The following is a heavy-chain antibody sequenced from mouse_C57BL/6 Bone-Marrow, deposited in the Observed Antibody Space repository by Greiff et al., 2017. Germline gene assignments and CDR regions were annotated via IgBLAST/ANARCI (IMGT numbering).Heavy chain of an antibody. D-gene: IGHD2-3*01. CDR3: ARDDVSFDY. V-gene: IGHV5-4*01. CDR1: GFTFSSYA. CDR2: ISDGGSYT. J-gene: IGHJ2*01. Sequence: DVQLVESGGGLVKPGGSLKLSCAASGFTFSSYAMSWVRQTPEKRLEWVATISDGGSYTYYPDNVKGRFTISRDNAKNNLYLQMSHLKSEGTAMYYCARDDVSFDYWGQGTTLTVSS.